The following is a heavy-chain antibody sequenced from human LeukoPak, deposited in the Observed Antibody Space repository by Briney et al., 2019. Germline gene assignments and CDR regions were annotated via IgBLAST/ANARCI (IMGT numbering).Heavy chain of an antibody. Sequence: PSETLSLTCTVSGGSISSGSYYWSWIRQPAGKGLEWIGRIYTSGSTNYNPSLKSRVTISVDTSKNQFSLKLSSVTAADTAVYYCARVGWFGEFDPWGQGTLVTVSS. V-gene: IGHV4-61*02. D-gene: IGHD3-10*01. J-gene: IGHJ5*02. CDR2: IYTSGST. CDR3: ARVGWFGEFDP. CDR1: GGSISSGSYY.